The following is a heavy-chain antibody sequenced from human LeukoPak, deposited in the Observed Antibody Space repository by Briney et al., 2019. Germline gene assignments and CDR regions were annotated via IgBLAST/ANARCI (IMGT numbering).Heavy chain of an antibody. V-gene: IGHV4-34*01. CDR3: ARALGEQWLSLWFDP. CDR1: GGTFSGYS. J-gene: IGHJ5*02. D-gene: IGHD6-19*01. CDR2: INHSGST. Sequence: SETLSLTCAAYGGTFSGYSWSWIRQPPGKGLEWIGEINHSGSTNYNPSLMSRVTISVDTSKNQFSLKRSAVAAADTALYYWARALGEQWLSLWFDPWGKGTLVTVSS.